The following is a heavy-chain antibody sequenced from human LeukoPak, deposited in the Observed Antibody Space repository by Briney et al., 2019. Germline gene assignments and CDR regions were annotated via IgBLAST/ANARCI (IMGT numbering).Heavy chain of an antibody. CDR1: GYSFTSYW. D-gene: IGHD1-26*01. Sequence: HGESLKXSXKXXGYSFTSYWIGWVRQMPGKGLEWMGIIHLNDSDTRYSPSFQGQVTISADKSISTAYLQWSSLKASDTAMYYCARMTGNYYGSYYFDYWGQGTLVTVSS. J-gene: IGHJ4*02. V-gene: IGHV5-51*01. CDR3: ARMTGNYYGSYYFDY. CDR2: IHLNDSDT.